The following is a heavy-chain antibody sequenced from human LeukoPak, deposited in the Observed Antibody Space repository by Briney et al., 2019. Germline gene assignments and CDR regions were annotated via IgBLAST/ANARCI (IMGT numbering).Heavy chain of an antibody. CDR3: ARDKGARLLLNDAFDI. Sequence: ASVKVSCKASGYTFTSYGISWVRPAPGQGLEWMGWISAYNGNTNYAQKLQGRVTMTTDTSTSTAYMELRSLRSDDTAVYYCARDKGARLLLNDAFDIWGQGTMVTVSS. J-gene: IGHJ3*02. CDR2: ISAYNGNT. D-gene: IGHD3-22*01. V-gene: IGHV1-18*01. CDR1: GYTFTSYG.